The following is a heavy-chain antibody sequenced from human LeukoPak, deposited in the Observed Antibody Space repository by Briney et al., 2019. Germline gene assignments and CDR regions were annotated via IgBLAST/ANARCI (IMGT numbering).Heavy chain of an antibody. V-gene: IGHV1-2*06. CDR3: ARDPEYCTNGVCYIEGY. J-gene: IGHJ4*02. CDR2: INPNSGGT. CDR1: GYTFTGYY. Sequence: ASVKVSCKASGYTFTGYYMHWVRQAPGQGLEWIGRINPNSGGTNYAPKFQGRVTMTRDTSISTAYMELSRLRSDDTAVYYCARDPEYCTNGVCYIEGYWGQGTLVTVSS. D-gene: IGHD2-8*01.